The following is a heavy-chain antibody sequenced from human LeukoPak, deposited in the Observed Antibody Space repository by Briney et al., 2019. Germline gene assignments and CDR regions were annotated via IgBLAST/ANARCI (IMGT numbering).Heavy chain of an antibody. CDR2: IYHSGST. D-gene: IGHD3-3*01. CDR3: ARETGSGSTLYYYYYMDV. CDR1: GGSISSGGYY. V-gene: IGHV4-30-2*01. Sequence: SETLSLTCTVSGGSISSGGYYWSWIRRPPGKGLEWIGYIYHSGSTYYNPSLKSRVTISVDRSKYQFSLKLSSVTAADTAVYYCARETGSGSTLYYYYYMDVRGKGTTVTVSS. J-gene: IGHJ6*03.